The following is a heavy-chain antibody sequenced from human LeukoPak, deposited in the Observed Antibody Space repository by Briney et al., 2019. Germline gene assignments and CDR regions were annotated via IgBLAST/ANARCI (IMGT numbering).Heavy chain of an antibody. Sequence: GGSLRLSCAASGFTFSSYSMNWVRQAPGKGLEWVSYISSSSSTIYYADSVKGRFTISRDNAKNSLYLQMNSLRAEDTAVYYCASECSGGSCYHYYYGMDVWGQGTTVTVSS. CDR3: ASECSGGSCYHYYYGMDV. CDR1: GFTFSSYS. D-gene: IGHD2-15*01. V-gene: IGHV3-48*04. CDR2: ISSSSSTI. J-gene: IGHJ6*02.